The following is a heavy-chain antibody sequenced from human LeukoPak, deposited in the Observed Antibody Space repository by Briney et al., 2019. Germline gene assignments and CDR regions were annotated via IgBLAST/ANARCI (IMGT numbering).Heavy chain of an antibody. CDR1: GYTFTSYG. CDR2: ISAYNGNT. V-gene: IGHV1-18*01. Sequence: ASVKVSCKASGYTFTSYGISWVRQASGQGLEWMGWISAYNGNTNYAQKLQGRVTMTTDTSTSTAYMELRSLRSDDTAVYYCARVLRFLEWYDAFDIWGQGTMVTVSS. J-gene: IGHJ3*02. D-gene: IGHD3-3*01. CDR3: ARVLRFLEWYDAFDI.